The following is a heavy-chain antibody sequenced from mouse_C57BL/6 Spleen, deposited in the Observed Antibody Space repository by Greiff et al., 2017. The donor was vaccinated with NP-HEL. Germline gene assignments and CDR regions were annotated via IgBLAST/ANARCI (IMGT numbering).Heavy chain of an antibody. J-gene: IGHJ2*01. D-gene: IGHD2-1*01. Sequence: EVKLEESGGGLVQPGGSMKLSCVASGFTFSNYWMNWVRQSPEKGLEWVAQIRLKSDNYATHYAESVKGRFTISRDDSKSSVYLQMNNLRAEDTGIYYCTGGGKCDYWGQGTTLTVSS. CDR2: IRLKSDNYAT. CDR1: GFTFSNYW. CDR3: TGGGKCDY. V-gene: IGHV6-3*01.